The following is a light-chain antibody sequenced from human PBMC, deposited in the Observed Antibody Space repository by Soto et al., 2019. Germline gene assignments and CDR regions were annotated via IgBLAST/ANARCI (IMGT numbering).Light chain of an antibody. J-gene: IGLJ1*01. V-gene: IGLV2-11*01. CDR2: DVS. CDR1: SSDVGGYNY. Sequence: QSALTQPRSVSGSPGQSGTISCTGTSSDVGGYNYVSWYQQHPGKAPKLMIYDVSKRPSGVPDRFSGSKSGNTASLTISGLQAEDEADYYCCSYAGSYIPYVFGTGTKVTVL. CDR3: CSYAGSYIPYV.